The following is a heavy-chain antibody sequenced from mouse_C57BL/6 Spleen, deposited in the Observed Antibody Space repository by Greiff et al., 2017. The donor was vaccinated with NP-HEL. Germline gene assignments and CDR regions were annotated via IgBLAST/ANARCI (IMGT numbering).Heavy chain of an antibody. CDR2: IDPSDSET. CDR3: AREGDWIHFAY. CDR1: GYTFTSYW. V-gene: IGHV1-52*01. Sequence: QVQLQQPGAELVRPGSSVKLSCKASGYTFTSYWMHWVKQRPIQGLEWIGNIDPSDSETHYNQKFKDKATLTVDKSSSTAYMQLSSLTSEDSAVYYCAREGDWIHFAYGGQGTLVTVSA. J-gene: IGHJ3*01.